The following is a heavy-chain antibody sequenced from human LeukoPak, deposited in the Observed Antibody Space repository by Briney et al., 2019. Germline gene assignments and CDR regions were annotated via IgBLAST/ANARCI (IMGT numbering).Heavy chain of an antibody. Sequence: SETLSLTCTVSGGSISSYYWSWIRQPPGKGLEWIGYIYYSGSTNYNPSLKSRVTISVDTSKNQFSLKLSSVTAADTAVYYCASAAGRSGYLPFDYWGQGTLVTVSS. J-gene: IGHJ4*02. CDR3: ASAAGRSGYLPFDY. CDR1: GGSISSYY. V-gene: IGHV4-59*01. CDR2: IYYSGST. D-gene: IGHD3-3*01.